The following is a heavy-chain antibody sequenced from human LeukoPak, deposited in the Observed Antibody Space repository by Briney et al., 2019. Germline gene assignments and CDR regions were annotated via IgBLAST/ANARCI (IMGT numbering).Heavy chain of an antibody. J-gene: IGHJ4*02. CDR2: IFYTGST. CDR1: GGSTNSYNW. CDR3: AREISVISGVRIDS. D-gene: IGHD2-21*01. Sequence: SETLSLTCAVSGGSTNSYNWWHWVRQSPEKGLEWIGEIFYTGSTYYNPSLQGRATLSIDESRNQFSLKLTSVTAADTAVYYCAREISVISGVRIDSWGQGTLVTVSS. V-gene: IGHV4-4*02.